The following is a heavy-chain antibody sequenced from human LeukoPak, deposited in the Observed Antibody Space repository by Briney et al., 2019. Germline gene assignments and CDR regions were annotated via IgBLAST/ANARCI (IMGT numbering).Heavy chain of an antibody. Sequence: SETLSPTCTVSGGSIRGYYWGWMRQPPGRGLEWIGYIHYSGSTNYNPSLKSRVTISVDTSENQLSLKLSSVTAADTAVYYCARAHSSSWYMDYWGQGTLVTVSS. CDR2: IHYSGST. CDR1: GGSIRGYY. V-gene: IGHV4-59*01. D-gene: IGHD6-13*01. J-gene: IGHJ4*02. CDR3: ARAHSSSWYMDY.